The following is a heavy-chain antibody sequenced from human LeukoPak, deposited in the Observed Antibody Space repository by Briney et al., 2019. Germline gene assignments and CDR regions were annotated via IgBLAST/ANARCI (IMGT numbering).Heavy chain of an antibody. CDR3: AMGYDYVWGSSTGYFDY. D-gene: IGHD3-16*01. CDR1: GGSISSHY. J-gene: IGHJ4*02. V-gene: IGHV4-59*11. CDR2: IYYSGSN. Sequence: SETLSLTCTVSGGSISSHYWSWIRQPPGKGLEWIGYIYYSGSNNYNPSLKSRVTISVDTSKNQFSLKLSSVTAADTAVYYCAMGYDYVWGSSTGYFDYWGQGTLVTVSS.